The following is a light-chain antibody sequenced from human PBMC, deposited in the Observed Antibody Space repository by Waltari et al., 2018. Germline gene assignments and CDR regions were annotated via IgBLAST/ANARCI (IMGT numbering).Light chain of an antibody. V-gene: IGLV3-21*04. J-gene: IGLJ2*01. Sequence: SYALIQPPSVSAAPGETARITCGGHNLGRFSVHRSQQKPGPAPVLGIYYSTEPPSCIPVLFSGSNAWNTATLTINRVEAGDEADYYCQVWDSSSDHPFGGGTKLTVL. CDR1: NLGRFS. CDR2: YST. CDR3: QVWDSSSDHP.